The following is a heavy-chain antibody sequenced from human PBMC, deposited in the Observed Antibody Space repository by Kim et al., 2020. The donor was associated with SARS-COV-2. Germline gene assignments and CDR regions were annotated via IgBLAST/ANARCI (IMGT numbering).Heavy chain of an antibody. Sequence: GGSLRLSCAASGFTFSSYAMSWVRQAPGKGLEWVSAISGSGGSTYYADSVKGRFTISRDNSKNTLYLQMNSLRAEDTAVYYCAKALEWFQLYYYGMDGWGEGTTVTVS. CDR3: AKALEWFQLYYYGMDG. CDR2: ISGSGGST. V-gene: IGHV3-23*01. J-gene: IGHJ6*02. CDR1: GFTFSSYA. D-gene: IGHD3-3*01.